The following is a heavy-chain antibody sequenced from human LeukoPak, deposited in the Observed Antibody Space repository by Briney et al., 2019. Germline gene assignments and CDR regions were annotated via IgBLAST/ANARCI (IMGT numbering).Heavy chain of an antibody. Sequence: SGPTLVKPTQTLTLTCTFSGFSLSTSGVGAGWIRQPPGKALEWLALIYWNDDKRYSPSLKSRLTITKDTSKNQVVLTMTNMDPVDTATYYCAYSLGYCTNGVCYLVVDGRRGFDYWGQGTLVTVSS. CDR1: GFSLSTSGVG. CDR3: AYSLGYCTNGVCYLVVDGRRGFDY. J-gene: IGHJ4*01. D-gene: IGHD2-8*01. CDR2: IYWNDDK. V-gene: IGHV2-5*01.